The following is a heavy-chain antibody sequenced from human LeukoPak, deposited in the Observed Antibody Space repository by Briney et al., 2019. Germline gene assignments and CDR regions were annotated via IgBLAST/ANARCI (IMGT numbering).Heavy chain of an antibody. D-gene: IGHD1-1*01. Sequence: GGSLRLSRAASGFTFSNHAMSWVRQARGKGLQWVAVICGGGRTTEYEDFVKGRFTISRDNSKNTLSLQMNSLSVEDTAIYFCAKNVAVKRYRDFWGEGTRVSVFS. CDR2: ICGGGRTT. CDR3: AKNVAVKRYRDF. J-gene: IGHJ4*02. V-gene: IGHV3-23*03. CDR1: GFTFSNHA.